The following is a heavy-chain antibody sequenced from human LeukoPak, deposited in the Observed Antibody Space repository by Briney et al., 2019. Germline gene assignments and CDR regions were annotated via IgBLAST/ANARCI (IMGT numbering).Heavy chain of an antibody. CDR3: AKDRVVRGVMGRFDY. CDR2: ISYDGNIK. CDR1: GFTFSSYA. D-gene: IGHD3-10*01. V-gene: IGHV3-30-3*01. J-gene: IGHJ4*02. Sequence: GRSLRLSCAASGFTFSSYAMHWVRQAPGKGLEWVAIISYDGNIKYYADSVKGRFTISRDNSKNTLYLQMNSLRAEDTAVYYCAKDRVVRGVMGRFDYWGQGTLVTASS.